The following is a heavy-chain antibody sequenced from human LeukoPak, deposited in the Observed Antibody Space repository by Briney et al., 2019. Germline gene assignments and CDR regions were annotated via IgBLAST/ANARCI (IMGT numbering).Heavy chain of an antibody. D-gene: IGHD6-13*01. CDR2: INHSGST. V-gene: IGHV4-34*01. Sequence: SETLSLTCAVYGGSFSGYYWSWIRQPPGKGLEWIGEINHSGSTNYNPSLKSRVTISVDTSKNQFSLKLRSVTAEDTAVYYCARDLLIAAAGTPAWGQGTLVTVSS. J-gene: IGHJ5*02. CDR3: ARDLLIAAAGTPA. CDR1: GGSFSGYY.